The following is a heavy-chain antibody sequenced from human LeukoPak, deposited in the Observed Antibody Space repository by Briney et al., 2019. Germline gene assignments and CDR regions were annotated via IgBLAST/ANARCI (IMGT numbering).Heavy chain of an antibody. CDR1: GHTFSSYY. V-gene: IGHV1-2*06. CDR3: ARDSIAAAGTGGTIDDY. CDR2: INPNSGGT. J-gene: IGHJ4*02. D-gene: IGHD6-13*01. Sequence: ASVKVSCKASGHTFSSYYIHWVRQAPGQGLEWMGRINPNSGGTNYAQKFQGRVTMTRDTSISTAYMELSRLRSDDTAVYYCARDSIAAAGTGGTIDDYWGQGTLVTVSS.